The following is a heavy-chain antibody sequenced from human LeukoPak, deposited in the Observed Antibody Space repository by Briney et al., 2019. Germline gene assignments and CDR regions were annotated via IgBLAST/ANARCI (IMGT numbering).Heavy chain of an antibody. J-gene: IGHJ4*02. V-gene: IGHV3-23*01. CDR1: GFTFSSYA. D-gene: IGHD4-17*01. CDR3: AKRGETTVKEGFDY. Sequence: GGSLRLSCAGSGFTFSSYAMSWARQAPGKGLEWVSTIIGSGVTTYYADSVKGRFTISRDNSKNTLYLQVNSLRAEDTAVYFCAKRGETTVKEGFDYWGQGTLVTVSS. CDR2: IIGSGVTT.